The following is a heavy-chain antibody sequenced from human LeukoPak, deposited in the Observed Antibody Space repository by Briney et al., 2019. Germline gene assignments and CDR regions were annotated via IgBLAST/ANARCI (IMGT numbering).Heavy chain of an antibody. D-gene: IGHD2-2*02. J-gene: IGHJ5*02. CDR2: ISYSGST. CDR3: AREFNTALRS. Sequence: PSETLSLTCSVSGGSISSYYWSWIRQPQGKGLEWIGYISYSGSTNYNPSLKSRVTISVDTSKNQFSLKLSSVTAADTAVYYCAREFNTALRSWGQGTLVTVSS. V-gene: IGHV4-59*01. CDR1: GGSISSYY.